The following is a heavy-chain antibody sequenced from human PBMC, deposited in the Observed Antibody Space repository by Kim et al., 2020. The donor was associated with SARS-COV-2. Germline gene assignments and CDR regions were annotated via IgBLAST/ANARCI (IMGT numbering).Heavy chain of an antibody. CDR3: AREAGTTGTIAYYYYGMDV. J-gene: IGHJ6*02. Sequence: GRFTISRDNSKNTLYLQMNSLRAKDAAVYYCAREAGTTGTIAYYYYGMDVWGQGTTVTVSS. D-gene: IGHD1-1*01. V-gene: IGHV3-30*07.